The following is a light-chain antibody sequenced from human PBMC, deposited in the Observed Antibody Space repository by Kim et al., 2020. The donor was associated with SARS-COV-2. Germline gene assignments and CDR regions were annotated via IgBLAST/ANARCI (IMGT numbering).Light chain of an antibody. CDR2: DAS. Sequence: VSPGERVTRSCRASESVTTNLAWYQQGPGRAPKLLISDASTRANGAPARFSGSGSGTDFTLTISSPQPEDSAVYYCQQYQTWPYTFGQGTKLEI. V-gene: IGKV3-15*01. CDR3: QQYQTWPYT. J-gene: IGKJ2*01. CDR1: ESVTTN.